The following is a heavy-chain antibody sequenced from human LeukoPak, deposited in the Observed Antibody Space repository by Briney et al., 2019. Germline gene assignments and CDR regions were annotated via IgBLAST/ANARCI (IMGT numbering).Heavy chain of an antibody. CDR2: IRYDGSNK. Sequence: GGSLRLSCAASGFTFSSYGMHWVRQAPGKGLEWVAFIRYDGSNKYYADSVKGRFTISRDNSKNTLYLQMNSLRAEDTAVYYCAKDRIAARYFDYWGQGTLVTVSS. CDR1: GFTFSSYG. CDR3: AKDRIAARYFDY. J-gene: IGHJ4*02. D-gene: IGHD6-6*01. V-gene: IGHV3-30*02.